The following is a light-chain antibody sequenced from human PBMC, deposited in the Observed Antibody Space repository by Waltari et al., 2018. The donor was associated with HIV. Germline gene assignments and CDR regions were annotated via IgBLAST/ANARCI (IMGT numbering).Light chain of an antibody. V-gene: IGLV1-40*01. J-gene: IGLJ2*01. CDR3: QSFDSVVTSSV. CDR1: SSNIGARYD. CDR2: EST. Sequence: QSMLTQPPSVSGAPGQRVTISCSGSSSNIGARYDVNWYKHIPGTAPKHLIYESTNRPSGVPDRFSASTSGTSASLAITGLQAEDEADYYCQSFDSVVTSSVFGGGTKLTVL.